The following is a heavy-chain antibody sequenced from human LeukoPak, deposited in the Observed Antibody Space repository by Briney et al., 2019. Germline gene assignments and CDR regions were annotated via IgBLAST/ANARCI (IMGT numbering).Heavy chain of an antibody. V-gene: IGHV1-69*05. J-gene: IGHJ4*02. CDR3: ARDRFPYYYDSSGYFDY. D-gene: IGHD3-22*01. Sequence: ASVKVSCKASGGTFSSYAISWVRQAPGQGLEWMGGIIPIFGTANYAQKFQGRVTITTDESTSTAYMELNSLRSEDTAVYYCARDRFPYYYDSSGYFDYWGQGTLVTVSS. CDR1: GGTFSSYA. CDR2: IIPIFGTA.